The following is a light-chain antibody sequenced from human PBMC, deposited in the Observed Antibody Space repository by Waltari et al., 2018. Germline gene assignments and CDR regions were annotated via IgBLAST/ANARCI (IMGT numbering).Light chain of an antibody. CDR2: WAS. J-gene: IGKJ2*01. Sequence: DIVVTQSPASLAVSLGERATMHCKASQSLLHTNNKNYLAWYQLRPGQPPKLLIYWASTRESGVPGRFSGSGSGTDFTLTISGLQAEDVAVYYCQQYYSTPNTFGQGTKLEIK. CDR1: QSLLHTNNKNY. V-gene: IGKV4-1*01. CDR3: QQYYSTPNT.